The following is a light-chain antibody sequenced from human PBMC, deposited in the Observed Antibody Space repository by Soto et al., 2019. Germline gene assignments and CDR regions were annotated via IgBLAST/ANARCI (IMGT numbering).Light chain of an antibody. CDR2: DAS. J-gene: IGKJ4*01. Sequence: IVLTQSPATLSLSPLEIATLSFMASQSVSSYLAWYQQKPGQAPRLLIYDASNRATGIPARFSGSGSGTDFTLTISSLEPEHFAVYYCQQRSNWPPLTFGGGTKVDIK. CDR1: QSVSSY. V-gene: IGKV3-11*01. CDR3: QQRSNWPPLT.